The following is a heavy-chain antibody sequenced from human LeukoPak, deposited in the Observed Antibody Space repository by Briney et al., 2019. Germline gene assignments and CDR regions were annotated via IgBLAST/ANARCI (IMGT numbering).Heavy chain of an antibody. D-gene: IGHD6-13*01. J-gene: IGHJ6*03. V-gene: IGHV7-4-1*02. CDR2: INTNVGNP. CDR1: GYTFSSFA. CDR3: ARSIGAAGYMDV. Sequence: GASVKVSCKASGYTFSSFAMNWLRQAPGQGLEWVGWINTNVGNPTYAQGFAGRFVFSFDTSVNTAFLQISSLKAEDTAVYYCARSIGAAGYMDVWGKGTTVTVSS.